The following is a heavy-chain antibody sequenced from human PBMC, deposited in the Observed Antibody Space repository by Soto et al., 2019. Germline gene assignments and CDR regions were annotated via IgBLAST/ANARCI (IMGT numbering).Heavy chain of an antibody. D-gene: IGHD3-22*01. CDR3: ARAGQGSYYYDSSGYYYFDY. V-gene: IGHV1-18*01. J-gene: IGHJ4*02. Sequence: ASVKVSCKASCYTFTSYGISWVRQAPGQGLEWMGWISAYNGNTNYAQKLQGRVTMTTDTSTSTAYMELRSLRSDDTAVYYCARAGQGSYYYDSSGYYYFDYWGQGTLVTVSS. CDR1: CYTFTSYG. CDR2: ISAYNGNT.